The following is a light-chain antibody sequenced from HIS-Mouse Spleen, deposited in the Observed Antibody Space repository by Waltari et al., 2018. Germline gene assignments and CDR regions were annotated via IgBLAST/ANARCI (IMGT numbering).Light chain of an antibody. J-gene: IGLJ2*01. CDR2: EVS. Sequence: QSALTQPASVSGSPGQSITISCTGTSSDVGGYNYVSWYQQHPGKAPKLMIYEVSNRPSGVSTRFYGSKSGNTASLTISGLQAEDEADYYCSSYTSSSTPVVFGGGTKLTVL. V-gene: IGLV2-14*01. CDR1: SSDVGGYNY. CDR3: SSYTSSSTPVV.